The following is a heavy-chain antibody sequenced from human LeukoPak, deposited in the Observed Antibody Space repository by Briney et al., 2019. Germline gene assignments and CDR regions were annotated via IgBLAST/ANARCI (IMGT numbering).Heavy chain of an antibody. CDR1: GGPISSGGYY. Sequence: KPSQTLSLTCTVSGGPISSGGYYWSWIRQPPGKGLEWIGYIYHSGSTYYNPSLKSRVTISVDRSKNQFSLKLSSVTAGDTAVYYCARDEGSSSSHFDYWGQGTLVTVSS. J-gene: IGHJ4*02. CDR3: ARDEGSSSSHFDY. V-gene: IGHV4-30-2*01. CDR2: IYHSGST. D-gene: IGHD6-6*01.